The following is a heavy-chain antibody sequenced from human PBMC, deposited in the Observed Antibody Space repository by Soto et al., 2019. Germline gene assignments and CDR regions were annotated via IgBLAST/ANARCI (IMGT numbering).Heavy chain of an antibody. D-gene: IGHD3-10*01. CDR2: ISGSGGST. V-gene: IGHV3-23*01. CDR1: GFTFSSYA. CDR3: AKSRGNYYYYYGMDV. J-gene: IGHJ6*02. Sequence: GGSLRLSCAASGFTFSSYAMIWVRQAPGKGLEWVSAISGSGGSTYYADSVKGRFTISRDNSKNTLYLQMNSLRAEDTAVYYCAKSRGNYYYYYGMDVWGQGTTVTVSS.